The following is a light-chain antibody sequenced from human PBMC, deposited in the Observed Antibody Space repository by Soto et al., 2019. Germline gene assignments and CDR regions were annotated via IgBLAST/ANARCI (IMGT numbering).Light chain of an antibody. CDR3: QQYASLPRT. Sequence: EIELTQSPGTLSLFPGERATFSCRTSQSISATYLAWYQQKPGQAPRLLIYATSSRATGIPDRFSGSGSRTDFTLTISRLEPDDSAVYYCQQYASLPRTFGQGTKVEI. CDR2: ATS. V-gene: IGKV3-20*01. J-gene: IGKJ1*01. CDR1: QSISATY.